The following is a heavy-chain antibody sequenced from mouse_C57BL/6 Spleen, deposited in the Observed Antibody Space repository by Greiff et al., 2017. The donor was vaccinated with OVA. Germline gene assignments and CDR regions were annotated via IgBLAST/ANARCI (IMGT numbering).Heavy chain of an antibody. V-gene: IGHV1-50*01. J-gene: IGHJ1*03. CDR1: GYTFTSYW. CDR3: ARSGGNYHWYFDV. CDR2: IDPSDSYT. D-gene: IGHD2-1*01. Sequence: QVQLQQPGAELVKPGASVKLSCKASGYTFTSYWMQWVKQRPGQGLEWIGEIDPSDSYTNYNQKFKGKATLTVDTSSSTAYMQLSSLTSEDSAVYYCARSGGNYHWYFDVWGTGTTVTVSS.